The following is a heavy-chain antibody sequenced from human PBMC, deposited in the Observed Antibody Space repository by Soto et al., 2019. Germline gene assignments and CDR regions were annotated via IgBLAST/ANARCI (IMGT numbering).Heavy chain of an antibody. D-gene: IGHD3-22*01. CDR1: GFTFSSYG. CDR2: ISYDGSNK. J-gene: IGHJ4*02. Sequence: GGSLRLSCAASGFTFSSYGMHWVRQAPGKGLEWVAVISYDGSNKYYADSVKGRFTISRDNSKNTLYLQMNSLRAEDTAVYYCAKEAWEYYYDSSGYYFDYWGQGTLVTVSS. CDR3: AKEAWEYYYDSSGYYFDY. V-gene: IGHV3-30*18.